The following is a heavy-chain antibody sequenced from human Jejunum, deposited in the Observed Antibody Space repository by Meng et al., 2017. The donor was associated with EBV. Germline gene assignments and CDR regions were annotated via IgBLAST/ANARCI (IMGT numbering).Heavy chain of an antibody. CDR3: SRDLAGSDDY. Sequence: EVQLVESGGALGQPGGSLRLSCATSGFTFSRYWMHWVRQTPGKGLVWVSRTNEYGTTTTYADSVKGRFTISRDNAKNTLYLQMNSLRAEDTAVYYCSRDLAGSDDYWGQGTLVTVSS. CDR1: GFTFSRYW. D-gene: IGHD1-14*01. CDR2: TNEYGTTT. J-gene: IGHJ4*02. V-gene: IGHV3-74*01.